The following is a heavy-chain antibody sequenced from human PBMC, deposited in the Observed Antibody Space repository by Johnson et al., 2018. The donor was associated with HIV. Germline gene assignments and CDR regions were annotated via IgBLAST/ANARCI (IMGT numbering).Heavy chain of an antibody. J-gene: IGHJ3*02. CDR1: GFTFSSYA. V-gene: IGHV3-30*04. CDR2: ISYDGSNK. Sequence: EKLVESGGGVVQPGRSLRLSCAASGFTFSSYAMHWVRQAPGKGLEWVAVISYDGSNKYYADSVKGRFTISRDNSKNTLYLQMNSLRAEDTAVYYCARDRYYDSSGSHAFDIWGQGTMVTVSS. CDR3: ARDRYYDSSGSHAFDI. D-gene: IGHD3-22*01.